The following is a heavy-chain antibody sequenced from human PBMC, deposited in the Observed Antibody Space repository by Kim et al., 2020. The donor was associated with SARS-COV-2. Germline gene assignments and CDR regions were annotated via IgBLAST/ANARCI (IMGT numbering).Heavy chain of an antibody. J-gene: IGHJ4*02. CDR2: SSYT. V-gene: IGHV3-11*03. CDR3: ASVRWQVG. D-gene: IGHD4-17*01. Sequence: SSYTNYAASVKGRFTISRDNAKNSLYLQMNSLRAEDTAVYYCASVRWQVGWGQGTLVTVSS.